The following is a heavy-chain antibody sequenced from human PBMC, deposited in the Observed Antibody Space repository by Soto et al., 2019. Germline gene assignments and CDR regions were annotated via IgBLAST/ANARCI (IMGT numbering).Heavy chain of an antibody. CDR2: IYWDDDK. CDR1: VFPFTTSGPG. J-gene: IGHJ4*02. Sequence: QLTLKESGPPRLQPTQTLTLTCTFDVFPFTTSGPGVTWIRQPPGKALEWLALIYWDDDKRYNPSLKNRLTITKDIANDQVFLTNRDMDPVDTAPYFCARSTGGFGVLLQFDHWGQGTLVTVSS. CDR3: ARSTGGFGVLLQFDH. D-gene: IGHD2-2*01. V-gene: IGHV2-5*02.